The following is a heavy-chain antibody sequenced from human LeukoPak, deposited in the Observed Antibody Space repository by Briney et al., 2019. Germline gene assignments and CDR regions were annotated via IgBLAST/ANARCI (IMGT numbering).Heavy chain of an antibody. V-gene: IGHV3-9*01. CDR3: AKVRVIVATIGPFDY. D-gene: IGHD5-12*01. J-gene: IGHJ4*02. Sequence: GRSLRLSCAASGFTFDDYDMHWVRQAPGRGLEWVSGISWNSGSIGYADSVKGRFTISRDNAKNSLYLQMNSLRAEDTALYYCAKVRVIVATIGPFDYWGQGTLVTVSS. CDR1: GFTFDDYD. CDR2: ISWNSGSI.